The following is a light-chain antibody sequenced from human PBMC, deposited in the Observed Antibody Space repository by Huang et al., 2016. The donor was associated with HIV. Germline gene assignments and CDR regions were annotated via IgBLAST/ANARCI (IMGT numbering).Light chain of an antibody. V-gene: IGKV5-2*01. CDR1: QDIEDD. CDR3: LFHEEIT. CDR2: EPT. J-gene: IGKJ3*01. Sequence: ETTLTQCPAIMSATPGDKVNISCKASQDIEDDMNWYQQKPGEAAIFMIQEPTALVPGISPRFSGSGYGTDFTLTINNIESEDAAYYFCLFHEEITFDPGTKVDIK.